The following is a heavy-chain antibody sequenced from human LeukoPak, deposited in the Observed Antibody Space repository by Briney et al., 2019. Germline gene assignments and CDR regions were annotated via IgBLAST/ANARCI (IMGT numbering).Heavy chain of an antibody. Sequence: ASVKVSCKASGYTFTGYYMHWVGQAPGQGLEWMGWINPNSGGANYAQKFQGRVTMTRDTSISTAYMELSRLRSDDTAVYYCARAVAGPWVVDYWGQGTLVTVSS. D-gene: IGHD6-19*01. CDR2: INPNSGGA. CDR1: GYTFTGYY. CDR3: ARAVAGPWVVDY. J-gene: IGHJ4*02. V-gene: IGHV1-2*02.